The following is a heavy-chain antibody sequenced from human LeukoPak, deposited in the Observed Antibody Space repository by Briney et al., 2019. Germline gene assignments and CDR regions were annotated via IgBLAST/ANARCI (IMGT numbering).Heavy chain of an antibody. J-gene: IGHJ4*02. CDR3: ARKQLVPLAQSFDY. CDR2: INHSGST. V-gene: IGHV4-34*01. Sequence: SETLSLTCAVYGGSFSDYYWSWIRQPPGKGLEWVGEINHSGSTNYNPSLNGRVTISVDTSKNQFSPKLNSLTAADTAVYYSARKQLVPLAQSFDYWGQGTLVTVSS. CDR1: GGSFSDYY. D-gene: IGHD6-6*01.